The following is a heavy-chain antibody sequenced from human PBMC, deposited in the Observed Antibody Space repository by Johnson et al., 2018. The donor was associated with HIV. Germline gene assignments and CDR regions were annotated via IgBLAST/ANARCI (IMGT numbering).Heavy chain of an antibody. D-gene: IGHD3-16*01. J-gene: IGHJ3*02. V-gene: IGHV3-66*02. CDR3: ARGGGAKDAFDI. Sequence: VQLVESGGGVVQPGGSLRLSCAVSGFTVSTNYMSWVRQTPGKGLEWVSVIYSGGSGGSTYYVDSVKGRFTISRDNSKNTLYLQMNSLRAEDTALYYCARGGGAKDAFDIWGQGTMVTVSS. CDR1: GFTVSTNY. CDR2: IYSGGSGGST.